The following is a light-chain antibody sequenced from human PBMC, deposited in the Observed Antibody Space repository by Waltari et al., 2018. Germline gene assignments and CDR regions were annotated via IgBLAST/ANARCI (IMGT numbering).Light chain of an antibody. J-gene: IGKJ1*01. V-gene: IGKV2-28*01. Sequence: LVMSQSPLSLPVTLGEPASISCRSSQSLLHRNGYNYLDWYLQKPGQSPQLLIYLGSNRASGVPDRFSGSGSGTDFTLKISRVEAEDVGVYYCMQALQTPRMFGQGTKVEIK. CDR3: MQALQTPRM. CDR1: QSLLHRNGYNY. CDR2: LGS.